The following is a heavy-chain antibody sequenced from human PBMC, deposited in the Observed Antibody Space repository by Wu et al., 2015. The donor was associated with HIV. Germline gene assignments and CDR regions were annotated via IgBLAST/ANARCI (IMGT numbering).Heavy chain of an antibody. Sequence: VKKPGSSVKVSCKASGETFGTYAISWVRQAPGQGLEWMGGIIPMFGTANNAQKFQGRVTITADESTSTAYMELSSLRSEDTAVYYCARDSRYYDFWSGQQTPDHFDYWGQGTLVTVSS. V-gene: IGHV1-69*01. CDR3: ARDSRYYDFWSGQQTPDHFDY. CDR1: GETFGTYA. J-gene: IGHJ4*02. D-gene: IGHD3-3*01. CDR2: IIPMFGTA.